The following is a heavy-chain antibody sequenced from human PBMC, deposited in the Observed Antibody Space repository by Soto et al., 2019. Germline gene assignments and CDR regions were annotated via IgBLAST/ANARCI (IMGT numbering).Heavy chain of an antibody. J-gene: IGHJ3*02. D-gene: IGHD3-9*01. CDR2: ITSASDYI. V-gene: IGHV3-21*01. CDR1: GFMFTKST. Sequence: GGSLRLSRVASGFMFTKSTMNWVRQAPGKGLEWVSSITSASDYIFYADSVKGRFTISRDNANNSLYLQMNSLRAGDTAVYYCARVGTGSSTPLDIWGQGTMVTVSS. CDR3: ARVGTGSSTPLDI.